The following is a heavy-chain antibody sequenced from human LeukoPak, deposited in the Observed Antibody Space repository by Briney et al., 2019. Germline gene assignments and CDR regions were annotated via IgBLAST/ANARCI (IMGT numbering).Heavy chain of an antibody. D-gene: IGHD1-26*01. CDR3: AKCLGPTETQFDY. V-gene: IGHV3-23*01. CDR2: INYGGTT. J-gene: IGHJ4*02. CDR1: GFTLNTYA. Sequence: GGSLRLSCAASGFTLNTYAMSWVRQAPGKGLELVSGINYGGTTYYANSVKGRFTISRDTSKNTLDLQMNSLRAEDTAIYYCAKCLGPTETQFDYWGQGTMVTVSS.